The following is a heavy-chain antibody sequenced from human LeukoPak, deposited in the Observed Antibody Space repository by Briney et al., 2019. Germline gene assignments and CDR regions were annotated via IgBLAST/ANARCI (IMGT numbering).Heavy chain of an antibody. CDR1: GYTFTGYY. CDR2: INPNSGGT. Sequence: ASVKVSCKASGYTFTGYYMHWVRQAPGQGLEWSGWINPNSGGTNYAQKFQGRVTMTRDTSISTAYMELSRLRSDDTAVYYCARVSIAAGNDYWGQGTLVSVSS. V-gene: IGHV1-2*02. D-gene: IGHD6-6*01. CDR3: ARVSIAAGNDY. J-gene: IGHJ4*02.